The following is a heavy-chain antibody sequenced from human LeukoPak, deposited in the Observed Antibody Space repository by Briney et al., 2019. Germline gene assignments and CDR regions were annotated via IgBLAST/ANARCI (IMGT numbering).Heavy chain of an antibody. CDR1: GFTFSSYG. V-gene: IGHV3-30*18. J-gene: IGHJ4*02. CDR2: ISYDGSNK. D-gene: IGHD4/OR15-4a*01. Sequence: QSGGSLRLSCAASGFTFSSYGMHWVRQAPGKGLEWVAVISYDGSNKYYADSVKGRFTISRDNSKNTLYLQMNSLRAEDTAVYYCAKDPRTNDYADYWGQGTLVTVSS. CDR3: AKDPRTNDYADY.